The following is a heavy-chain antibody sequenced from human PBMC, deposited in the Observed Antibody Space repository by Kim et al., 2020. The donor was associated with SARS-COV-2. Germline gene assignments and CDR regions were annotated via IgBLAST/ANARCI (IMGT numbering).Heavy chain of an antibody. CDR1: GYSFTSYW. J-gene: IGHJ4*02. V-gene: IGHV5-51*01. D-gene: IGHD3-10*01. CDR3: ARLPTRITMVRGVYFDY. CDR2: IYPGDSDT. Sequence: GESLKISCKGSGYSFTSYWIGWVRQMPGKGLEWMGIIYPGDSDTRYSPSFQGQVTISADKSISTAYLQWSSLKASDTAMYYCARLPTRITMVRGVYFDYWGQGTLVTVSS.